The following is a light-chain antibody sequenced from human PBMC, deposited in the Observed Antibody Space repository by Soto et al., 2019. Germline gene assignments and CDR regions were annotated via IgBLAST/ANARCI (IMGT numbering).Light chain of an antibody. V-gene: IGLV2-14*01. Sequence: QSVLTQPASVSGSPGHSITISCTGTSSDVGGYNYVSWYQQHPGKAPKLMIYDVSNRPSGVSNRFSGSKSGNTASLTISGLQAEDEADYYCSSYTSSSTRVFGGGTKLTVL. CDR1: SSDVGGYNY. J-gene: IGLJ2*01. CDR3: SSYTSSSTRV. CDR2: DVS.